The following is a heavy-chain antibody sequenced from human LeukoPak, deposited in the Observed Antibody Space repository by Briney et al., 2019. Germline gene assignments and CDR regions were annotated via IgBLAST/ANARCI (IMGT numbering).Heavy chain of an antibody. D-gene: IGHD3-3*02. CDR1: GFTASSNY. J-gene: IGHJ4*02. Sequence: GGSLRLSCAASGFTASSNYMSWVRQAPGKGLEWVSVIYIGGSTYYADSVKGRFTLYIHNSKNTLYLQMTSLRAEDTAVYYCARVIRHFWSGHDWGQGTLVTVSS. CDR3: ARVIRHFWSGHD. V-gene: IGHV3-53*01. CDR2: IYIGGST.